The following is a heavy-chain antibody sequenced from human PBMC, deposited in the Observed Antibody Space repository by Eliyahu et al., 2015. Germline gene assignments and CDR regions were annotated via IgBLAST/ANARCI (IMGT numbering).Heavy chain of an antibody. D-gene: IGHD3-22*01. V-gene: IGHV4-31*03. J-gene: IGHJ1*01. CDR3: AREGSSSGYXVFQH. CDR1: GGSISSGGYY. CDR2: IYYSGST. Sequence: QVQLQESGPGLVKPSQTLSLTCTVSGGSISSGGYYWSWIRQHPGKGLEWIGYIYYSGSTYYNPSLKSRVTISVDTSKNQFSLKLSSVTAADTAVYYCAREGSSSGYXVFQHWGQGTLVTVSS.